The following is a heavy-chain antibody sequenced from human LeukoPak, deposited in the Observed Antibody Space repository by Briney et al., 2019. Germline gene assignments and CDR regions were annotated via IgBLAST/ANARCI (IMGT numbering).Heavy chain of an antibody. CDR1: GFTFSNAW. D-gene: IGHD3-3*01. CDR3: TTERFLEWDNWFDP. CDR2: IKSKTDGGTT. V-gene: IGHV3-15*01. Sequence: GGYLRFYCAASGFTFSNAWMSWVRQAPGKGLKWVGRIKSKTDGGTTDYAAPVKGRFTISRDDSKNTLYLQMNSLKTEDTAVYYCTTERFLEWDNWFDPWGQGTLVTVSS. J-gene: IGHJ5*02.